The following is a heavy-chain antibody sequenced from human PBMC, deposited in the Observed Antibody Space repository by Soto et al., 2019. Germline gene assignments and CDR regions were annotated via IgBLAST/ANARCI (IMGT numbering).Heavy chain of an antibody. CDR1: GFTFITYS. D-gene: IGHD2-2*01. CDR2: ISSSSNII. Sequence: EVQLVESGGGLVQPGGSLRLACAASGFTFITYSMNWVRQAPGKGLEWLSYISSSSNIIHYADSVRGRFTISRDNAENSLYLQMNSLRDEDTAVYFCARLYSTSSVERWFDPWGQGTLVTVSS. V-gene: IGHV3-48*02. CDR3: ARLYSTSSVERWFDP. J-gene: IGHJ5*02.